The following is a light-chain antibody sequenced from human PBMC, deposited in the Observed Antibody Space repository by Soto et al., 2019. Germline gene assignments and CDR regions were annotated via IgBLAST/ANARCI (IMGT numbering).Light chain of an antibody. CDR3: EQYGSPRWT. CDR1: QSVSSIY. CDR2: GAS. V-gene: IGKV3-20*01. Sequence: EIVLTQSPGTLSLSPGERATLSCRASQSVSSIYLAWYQQKPGQAPRLLIYGASSRATGIPDRFSGSGSGTDFTLTISRLEPEDIAAYYCEQYGSPRWTFGQRT. J-gene: IGKJ1*01.